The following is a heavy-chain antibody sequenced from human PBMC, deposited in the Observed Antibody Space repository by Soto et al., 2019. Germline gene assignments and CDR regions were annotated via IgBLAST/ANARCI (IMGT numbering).Heavy chain of an antibody. CDR2: IIPILGIA. D-gene: IGHD2-15*01. CDR1: GGTFSSYT. V-gene: IGHV1-69*08. Sequence: QVQLVQSGAEVKKPGSSVKVSCKASGGTFSSYTISWVRQAPGQGLEWMGRIIPILGIANYAQKFQGRVMITADKSTSTAYMELSSLRSEDTAVYYCAREVGYCSGGSCYSVWGQGTLVTVSS. CDR3: AREVGYCSGGSCYSV. J-gene: IGHJ4*02.